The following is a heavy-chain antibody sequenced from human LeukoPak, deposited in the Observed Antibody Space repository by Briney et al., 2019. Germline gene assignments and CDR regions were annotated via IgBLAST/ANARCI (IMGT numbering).Heavy chain of an antibody. V-gene: IGHV3-21*04. CDR2: ISSSSSYI. CDR3: AREAPVGATSGRNAFDI. D-gene: IGHD1-26*01. Sequence: GGSLRLSCAASGFTFSSYSMNWVRQAPGKGLEWVSSISSSSSYIYYADSVKGRFTISRDNAKNSLYLQMNSLRAEDTAVYYCAREAPVGATSGRNAFDIWGQGTMVTVSS. CDR1: GFTFSSYS. J-gene: IGHJ3*02.